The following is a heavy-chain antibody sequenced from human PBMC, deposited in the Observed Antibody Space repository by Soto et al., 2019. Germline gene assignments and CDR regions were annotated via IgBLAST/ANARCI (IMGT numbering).Heavy chain of an antibody. V-gene: IGHV3-30-3*01. Sequence: PGGSLRLSCAASGFTFSSYAMHWVRQAPGKGLEWVAVISYDGSNKYYADSVKGRFTISRDNSKNTLYLQMNSLRAEDTAVYYCSCHLEWLPTSPYYYYGMDVWGQGTTVTVSS. CDR2: ISYDGSNK. CDR1: GFTFSSYA. CDR3: SCHLEWLPTSPYYYYGMDV. J-gene: IGHJ6*02. D-gene: IGHD3-3*01.